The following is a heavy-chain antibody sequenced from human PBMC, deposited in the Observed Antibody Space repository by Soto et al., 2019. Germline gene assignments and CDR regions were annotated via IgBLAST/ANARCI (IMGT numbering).Heavy chain of an antibody. CDR3: ARGDRGAFDL. V-gene: IGHV3-74*01. D-gene: IGHD1-26*01. J-gene: IGHJ3*01. Sequence: EVQLLESGGGLVQPRASLRLSCAASGFTFSYYWMHWVRQAPGMGLVWVSRIHSDGSSTTYADSVKGRFTISRDNARNTLYLQMNSLRAEDTAVYYCARGDRGAFDLWGQGTVLTVSS. CDR2: IHSDGSST. CDR1: GFTFSYYW.